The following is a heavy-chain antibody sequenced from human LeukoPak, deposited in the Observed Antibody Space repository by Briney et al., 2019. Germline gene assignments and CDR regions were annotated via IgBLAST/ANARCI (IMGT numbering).Heavy chain of an antibody. Sequence: ASVKVSCKASGYTFTSYGISWVRQAPGQGLEWMGWISAYNGNTNYAQKLQGRVTMTTDTSTSTAYMELRSLRSDDTAVYYCARDFRYCTNGVCSQIDYWGQGTLVTVSS. D-gene: IGHD2-8*01. CDR2: ISAYNGNT. J-gene: IGHJ4*02. CDR3: ARDFRYCTNGVCSQIDY. V-gene: IGHV1-18*01. CDR1: GYTFTSYG.